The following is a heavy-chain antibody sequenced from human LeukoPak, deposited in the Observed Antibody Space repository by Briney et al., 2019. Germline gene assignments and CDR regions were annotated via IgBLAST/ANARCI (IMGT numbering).Heavy chain of an antibody. J-gene: IGHJ4*02. Sequence: GGSLRLSCAASGFTVSSNYMSWVRQAPGKGLEWVSLIYSGGSTYSADSVKGRFTISRDDFKNTVFLQMNNLRAEDTAVYYCARAWSGTFFDCWGQGTLVTVSS. V-gene: IGHV3-53*01. D-gene: IGHD3-3*01. CDR1: GFTVSSNY. CDR2: IYSGGST. CDR3: ARAWSGTFFDC.